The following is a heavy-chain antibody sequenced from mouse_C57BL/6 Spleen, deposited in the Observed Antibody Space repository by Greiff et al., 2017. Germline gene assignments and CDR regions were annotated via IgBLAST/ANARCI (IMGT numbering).Heavy chain of an antibody. J-gene: IGHJ4*01. Sequence: QVQLQQSGPGLVQPSQSLSITCTVSGFSLTSYGVHWVRQSPVKGLAWLGVIWRGGITDYNAAFMSRLSITKDNSKSQVFFKMNSLQADDTAIYYCAKNCITTVVAPYYAMDYWGQGTSVTVSS. V-gene: IGHV2-5*01. CDR3: AKNCITTVVAPYYAMDY. D-gene: IGHD1-1*01. CDR1: GFSLTSYG. CDR2: IWRGGIT.